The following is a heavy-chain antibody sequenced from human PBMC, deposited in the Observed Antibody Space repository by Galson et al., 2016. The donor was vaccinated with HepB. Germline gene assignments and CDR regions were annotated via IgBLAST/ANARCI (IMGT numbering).Heavy chain of an antibody. CDR3: ARSSWDSSNWDTGAFDI. CDR2: INYNSAYI. V-gene: IGHV3-11*06. Sequence: SLRLSCAASGFAFSDYYMSWVRQAPGKGLEWVSSINYNSAYIYYTDSVMGRFTISRDNAKNSVYLQMNSLRGEDTAVYYCARSSWDSSNWDTGAFDIWGQGTVVTVSS. J-gene: IGHJ3*02. D-gene: IGHD6-13*01. CDR1: GFAFSDYY.